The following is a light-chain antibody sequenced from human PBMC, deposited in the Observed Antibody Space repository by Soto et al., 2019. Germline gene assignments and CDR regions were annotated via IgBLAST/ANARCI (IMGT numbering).Light chain of an antibody. CDR1: QDIKNY. J-gene: IGKJ4*01. V-gene: IGKV1-33*01. CDR3: QQYDDLPLT. Sequence: DIQMTQSPSSLSASVGDRVSITCQASQDIKNYLSWYQQKPGKAPKLLIYDASNLETGVPSRFIGSGSGTDFTVTISSLQPEDIARYFCQQYDDLPLTVGGGTKVKIQ. CDR2: DAS.